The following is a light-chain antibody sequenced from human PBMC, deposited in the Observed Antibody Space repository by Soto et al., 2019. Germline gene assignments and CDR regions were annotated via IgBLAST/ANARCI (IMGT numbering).Light chain of an antibody. Sequence: DTHITHSPSTVSASVGDRITITCRASQNIQRWLAWYQQKPGKAPKLLIYKASSLERGVPSRFSGSGSGTDFTLTISSLQPEDFATYYCQQSYSTPRTFGQGTKVDI. J-gene: IGKJ1*01. V-gene: IGKV1-5*03. CDR1: QNIQRW. CDR3: QQSYSTPRT. CDR2: KAS.